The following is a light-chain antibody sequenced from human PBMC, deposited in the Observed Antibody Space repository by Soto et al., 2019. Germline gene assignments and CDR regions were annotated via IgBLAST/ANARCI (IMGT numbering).Light chain of an antibody. CDR2: GNS. V-gene: IGLV1-40*01. J-gene: IGLJ1*01. CDR1: SSNIGAGYD. CDR3: QSYDSSLSGSYV. Sequence: QSVLTQPPSVSGAPGQRVTISCTGSSSNIGAGYDVSWYQQLPGTAPKLLIYGNSNRPSGVPDRFSGPKSGTSASLAITGLQAVDEADYYCQSYDSSLSGSYVFGTGTKLTVL.